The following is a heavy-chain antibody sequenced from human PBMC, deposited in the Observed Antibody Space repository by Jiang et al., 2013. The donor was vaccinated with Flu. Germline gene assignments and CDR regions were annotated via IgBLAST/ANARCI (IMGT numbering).Heavy chain of an antibody. J-gene: IGHJ6*02. D-gene: IGHD2-15*01. V-gene: IGHV3-21*01. CDR2: ISSSSSYI. Sequence: SSISSSSSYIYYADSVKGPDSPLSRDNAKNSLYLQMNSLRAEDTAVYYCARDQRCSGGSCYSGYYYYGMDVWGQGTTVTVSS. CDR3: ARDQRCSGGSCYSGYYYYGMDV.